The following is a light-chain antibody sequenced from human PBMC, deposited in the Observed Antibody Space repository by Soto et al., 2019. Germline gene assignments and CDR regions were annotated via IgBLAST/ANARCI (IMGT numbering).Light chain of an antibody. Sequence: QCVLTQPASVSGAPGEWITISCTGNSSDVGGYNYVSWYQQHPGKAPKFMIYDVSNRPSGVSNRFSGSKSGNTASLTISGLQAEDEADYYCSSYTTSNTRQIVFGTGTKVTVL. J-gene: IGLJ1*01. V-gene: IGLV2-14*01. CDR3: SSYTTSNTRQIV. CDR1: SSDVGGYNY. CDR2: DVS.